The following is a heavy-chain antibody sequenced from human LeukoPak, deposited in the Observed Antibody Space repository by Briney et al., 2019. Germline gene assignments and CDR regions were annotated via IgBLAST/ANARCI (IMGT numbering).Heavy chain of an antibody. CDR3: ARDLPLCGGGSCYFRYFAC. J-gene: IGHJ4*02. D-gene: IGHD2-15*01. Sequence: SQTLSLTCAISGDSVSSNSAAWNWIRQSPSRGLEWLGRTYYRSKWFNDYAVSVKSRITINPDTSKNQFSLQLNSVTPEDTAVYYCARDLPLCGGGSCYFRYFACWGQGILVTVSS. CDR1: GDSVSSNSAA. CDR2: TYYRSKWFN. V-gene: IGHV6-1*01.